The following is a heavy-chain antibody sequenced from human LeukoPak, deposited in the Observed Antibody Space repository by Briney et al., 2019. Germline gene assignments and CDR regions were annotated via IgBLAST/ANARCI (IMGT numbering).Heavy chain of an antibody. V-gene: IGHV4-4*07. CDR1: GGSISSYY. CDR2: IYTSGST. CDR3: ALVVGDSSGWPVDY. J-gene: IGHJ4*02. D-gene: IGHD6-19*01. Sequence: SETLSLTCTVSGGSISSYYWSWLRQPAGKGLEWIGRIYTSGSTNYNTSIKSRVTMSVDTSKNQFSLKLSSVTAADTAVYYCALVVGDSSGWPVDYWGQGTLVTVSS.